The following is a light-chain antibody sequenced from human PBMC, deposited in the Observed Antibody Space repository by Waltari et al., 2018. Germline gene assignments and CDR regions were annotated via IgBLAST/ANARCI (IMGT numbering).Light chain of an antibody. V-gene: IGLV2-14*01. CDR3: SSYTSSSTLV. CDR1: SSDVGGYNY. Sequence: QSALTQPASVSGSPGQSITIPCTGTSSDVGGYNYVPWYQQHPGKAPKLMIYEVSNRPSGVSNRFSGSKSGNTASLTISGLQAEDEADYYCSSYTSSSTLVFGGETKLTVL. CDR2: EVS. J-gene: IGLJ3*02.